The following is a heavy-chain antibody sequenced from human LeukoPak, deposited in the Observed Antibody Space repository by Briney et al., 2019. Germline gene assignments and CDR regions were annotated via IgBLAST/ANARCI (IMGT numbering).Heavy chain of an antibody. D-gene: IGHD6-13*01. Sequence: GRSLRLSCATSGFKFDEYGMHWVRQGQGKGLEWVSGISWDSGSIAYADSVKGRFTISRDNARNSLFLDMSSLRPEDTALYYCAADSSSWFPVDFDYWGQGALVTVSS. J-gene: IGHJ4*02. CDR1: GFKFDEYG. CDR3: AADSSSWFPVDFDY. V-gene: IGHV3-9*01. CDR2: ISWDSGSI.